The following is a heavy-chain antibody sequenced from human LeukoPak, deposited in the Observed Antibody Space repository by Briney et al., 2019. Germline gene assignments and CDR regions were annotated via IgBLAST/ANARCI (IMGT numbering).Heavy chain of an antibody. CDR3: ARNLVAAGFHWFDP. CDR2: ISAYNGNT. Sequence: ASVKVSCKASGYTFTSYGISWVRQAPGQGLEWMGWISAYNGNTNYAQKLQGRVTMTTDTSTSTAYMELRSLRSDDTAVYCCARNLVAAGFHWFDPWGQGTLVTVSS. CDR1: GYTFTSYG. D-gene: IGHD6-13*01. J-gene: IGHJ5*02. V-gene: IGHV1-18*01.